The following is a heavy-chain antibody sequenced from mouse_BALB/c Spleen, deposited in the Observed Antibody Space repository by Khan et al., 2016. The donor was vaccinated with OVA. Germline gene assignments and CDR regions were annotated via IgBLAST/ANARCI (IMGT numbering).Heavy chain of an antibody. D-gene: IGHD2-12*01. V-gene: IGHV1-5*01. CDR2: IYPGNSDT. CDR1: GYSFTSYL. Sequence: VQLKQSGTVLARPGASVKMSCKASGYSFTSYLIHWVKQRPGQGLEWIGDIYPGNSDTTYNQKFKDKAKLTAGTSANTAYMELSSLTNEDSAVCYCPRGCYSAFAYWGQGTLVTVSA. CDR3: PRGCYSAFAY. J-gene: IGHJ3*01.